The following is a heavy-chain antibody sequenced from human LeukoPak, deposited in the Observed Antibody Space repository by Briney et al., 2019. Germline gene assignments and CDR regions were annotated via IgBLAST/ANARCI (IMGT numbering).Heavy chain of an antibody. D-gene: IGHD3-22*01. CDR3: ARGRYYDSSGYGIDY. J-gene: IGHJ4*02. Sequence: SETLSLTCTVSGGSISSYYWSWIRQPPGKGLEWIGYIYYSGSTNYNPSLKSRVTISVDTSKNQSSLKLSSVTAADTAVYYCARGRYYDSSGYGIDYWGQGTLVTVSS. CDR2: IYYSGST. V-gene: IGHV4-59*01. CDR1: GGSISSYY.